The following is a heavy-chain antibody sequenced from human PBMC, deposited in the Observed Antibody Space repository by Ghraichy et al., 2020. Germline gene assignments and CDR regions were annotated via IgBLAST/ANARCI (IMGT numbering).Heavy chain of an antibody. J-gene: IGHJ4*02. Sequence: SQTLSLTCNVSGVAMSGHYWSWIRQPLGKGLEWIGYMYYTGTAYYHPSLKSRVTFSVDTSKKQFSLRLTSVTAADTAVYYCARKAGYIDYFDFWGQGILVTVSS. CDR3: ARKAGYIDYFDF. CDR1: GVAMSGHY. V-gene: IGHV4-59*11. D-gene: IGHD3-9*01. CDR2: MYYTGTA.